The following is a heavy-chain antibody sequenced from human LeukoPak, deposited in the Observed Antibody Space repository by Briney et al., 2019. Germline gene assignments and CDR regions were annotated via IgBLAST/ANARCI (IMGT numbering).Heavy chain of an antibody. J-gene: IGHJ4*02. CDR2: ISYDGSNK. CDR3: AKERYLAYYFDY. Sequence: GGSLRLSCAASGFTFSSYAMSWVRQAPGKGLEWVAVISYDGSNKYYADSVKGRFTISRDNSKNTLYLQMNSLRAEDTAVYYCAKERYLAYYFDYWGQGTLVTVSS. D-gene: IGHD2-2*01. CDR1: GFTFSSYA. V-gene: IGHV3-30*18.